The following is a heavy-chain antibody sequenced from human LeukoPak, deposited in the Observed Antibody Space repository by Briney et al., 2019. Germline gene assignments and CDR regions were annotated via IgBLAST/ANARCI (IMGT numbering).Heavy chain of an antibody. Sequence: SQTLSLTCTVSGGSISSYYWSWIRQPPGKGLEWIGYIYYSGSTNYNPSLKSRVTISVDTSKNQFSLKLSSVTAADTAVYYCARRINIIVGATHAFDIWGQGTMVTVSS. CDR1: GGSISSYY. V-gene: IGHV4-59*08. CDR2: IYYSGST. J-gene: IGHJ3*02. D-gene: IGHD1-26*01. CDR3: ARRINIIVGATHAFDI.